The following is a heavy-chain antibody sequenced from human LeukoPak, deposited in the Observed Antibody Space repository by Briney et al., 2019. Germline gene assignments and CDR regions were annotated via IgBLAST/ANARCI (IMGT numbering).Heavy chain of an antibody. V-gene: IGHV4-39*01. J-gene: IGHJ4*02. D-gene: IGHD3-10*01. CDR2: LSHRGNT. Sequence: SETLSLTCTVSGDSVSNDFYYWGWLRQPPGKGLEWVACLSHRGNTWYNPSLESGVTISVDTSKNRFSLNFNSATAADTALYWCARHNAPRRVGFDFWGQGIMVTVSS. CDR3: ARHNAPRRVGFDF. CDR1: GDSVSNDFYY.